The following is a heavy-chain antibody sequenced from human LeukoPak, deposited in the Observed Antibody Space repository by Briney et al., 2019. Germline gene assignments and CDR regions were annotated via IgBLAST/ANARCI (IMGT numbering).Heavy chain of an antibody. CDR2: ISSNGGST. CDR1: GFTFSSYA. V-gene: IGHV3-64*01. Sequence: PGGSLRLSCAASGFTFSSYAMHWVRQAPGKGLEYVSAISSNGGSTYYANSVEGRFTISRDNSKNTLYLQMGSLRAEDMAVYYCARARHGDYVSWFDPWGQGTLVTVSS. D-gene: IGHD4-17*01. J-gene: IGHJ5*02. CDR3: ARARHGDYVSWFDP.